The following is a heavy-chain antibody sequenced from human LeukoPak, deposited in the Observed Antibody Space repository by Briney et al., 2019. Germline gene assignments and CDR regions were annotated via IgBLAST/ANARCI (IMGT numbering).Heavy chain of an antibody. CDR2: ISWNSGSI. D-gene: IGHD6-13*01. V-gene: IGHV3-9*01. Sequence: GRSLRLSCAASGFTFDDYVMHWVRQAPGKGLEWVSGISWNSGSIGYADSVKGRFTISRDNAKNSLYLQMNSLRAEDTALYYCAKDRALAAAGIFDYWGQGTLVTVSS. CDR1: GFTFDDYV. J-gene: IGHJ4*02. CDR3: AKDRALAAAGIFDY.